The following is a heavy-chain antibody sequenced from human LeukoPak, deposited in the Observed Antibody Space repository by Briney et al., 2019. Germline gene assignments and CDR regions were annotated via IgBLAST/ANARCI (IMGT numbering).Heavy chain of an antibody. CDR3: ARENPSGYYNRPIDY. Sequence: PSETLSLTCAVYGGSFSGYYWTWIRQPPGKGLEWIGYIYNSGNIYYNPSLKSRVIISVDTSKNQFSLKLSSVTAADTAIYYCARENPSGYYNRPIDYWGQGTLVTVSS. V-gene: IGHV4-34*01. CDR1: GGSFSGYY. D-gene: IGHD3-22*01. J-gene: IGHJ4*02. CDR2: IYNSGNI.